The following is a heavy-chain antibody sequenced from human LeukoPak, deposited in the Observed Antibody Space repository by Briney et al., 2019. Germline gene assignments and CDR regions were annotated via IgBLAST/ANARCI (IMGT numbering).Heavy chain of an antibody. CDR1: GFSFTDYP. Sequence: GGSLRLSCATSGFSFTDYPMNWVRQAPGKGLEWVSYISSSGSYTNYADSVKGRFSISRDNAKNSLYLQMNSLRAEDTAVYYCARDDSSSGYYFWGQGTLVTVSS. CDR3: ARDDSSSGYYF. D-gene: IGHD3-22*01. CDR2: ISSSGSYT. V-gene: IGHV3-11*05. J-gene: IGHJ4*02.